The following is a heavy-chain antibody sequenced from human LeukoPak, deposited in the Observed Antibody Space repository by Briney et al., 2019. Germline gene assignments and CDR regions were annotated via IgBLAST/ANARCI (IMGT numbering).Heavy chain of an antibody. Sequence: SETLSLTCTVSGGSISNYHWIWLRQPPGKGLEWIGYIHYSGSNNYNPSLKSRVTMSVDTSKNQRSLKLTSMTAADTAVYYCARELGATVVNYGMDVWGQGTTVTVSS. D-gene: IGHD4-23*01. CDR3: ARELGATVVNYGMDV. J-gene: IGHJ6*02. CDR1: GGSISNYH. V-gene: IGHV4-59*01. CDR2: IHYSGSN.